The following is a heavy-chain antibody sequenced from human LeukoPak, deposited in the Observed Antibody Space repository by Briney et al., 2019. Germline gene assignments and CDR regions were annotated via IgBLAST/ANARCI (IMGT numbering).Heavy chain of an antibody. J-gene: IGHJ4*02. CDR1: GYTFTGYY. CDR3: AREYYYDSSGYSPLDY. Sequence: GASVKVSCKASGYTFTGYYMHWVRQAPGQGLEWMGWINPNSGGTNYAQKFQGRVTMTRDTSISTAYMELSRLRSDDTAVYYCAREYYYDSSGYSPLDYWGQGTLVTVSS. V-gene: IGHV1-2*02. D-gene: IGHD3-22*01. CDR2: INPNSGGT.